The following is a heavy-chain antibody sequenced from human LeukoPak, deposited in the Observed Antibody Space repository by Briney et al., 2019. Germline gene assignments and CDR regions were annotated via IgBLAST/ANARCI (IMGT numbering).Heavy chain of an antibody. CDR1: GASISNYY. Sequence: SETLSLTCTVSGASISNYYWSWIRQTPQKGLEWMGHIHSSGVSSHYPSLTGRLTPSIDTSRKQLSLKLPCVTAADTAGYFCARLDSYNDFWGQGALVTVSS. J-gene: IGHJ4*02. V-gene: IGHV4-4*09. D-gene: IGHD5-18*01. CDR2: IHSSGVS. CDR3: ARLDSYNDF.